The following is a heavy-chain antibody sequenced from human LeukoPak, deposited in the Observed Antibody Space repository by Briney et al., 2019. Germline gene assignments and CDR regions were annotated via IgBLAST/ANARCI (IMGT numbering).Heavy chain of an antibody. J-gene: IGHJ6*02. CDR2: MNPNSGNT. Sequence: ASVKVSCKASGYTFTSYDINWVRQATGQGLEWMAWMNPNSGNTGYAQKFQGRVTMTRNTSISTAYMELSSLRSEDTAVYYCARAKGERDIVVVPAYGMDVWGQGTTVTVSS. D-gene: IGHD2-2*01. CDR1: GYTFTSYD. CDR3: ARAKGERDIVVVPAYGMDV. V-gene: IGHV1-8*01.